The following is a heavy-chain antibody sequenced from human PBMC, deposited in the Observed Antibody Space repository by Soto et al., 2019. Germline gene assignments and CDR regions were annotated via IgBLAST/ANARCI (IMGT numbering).Heavy chain of an antibody. CDR2: INHSGST. CDR3: ARHIHNQGFEYYFDS. Sequence: SETLSLTCAVYGGSFSGYYWSWIRQPPGKGLEWIGEINHSGSTNYNPSLKSRVTISVDTSKNQFSLRLSSVTAADTAVYYWARHIHNQGFEYYFDSWGQGTLVTVSS. CDR1: GGSFSGYY. V-gene: IGHV4-34*01. D-gene: IGHD1-1*01. J-gene: IGHJ4*02.